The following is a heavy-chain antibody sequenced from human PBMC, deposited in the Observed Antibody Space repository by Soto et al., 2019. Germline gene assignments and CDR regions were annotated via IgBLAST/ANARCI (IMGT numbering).Heavy chain of an antibody. Sequence: QVQLVQSGAEVKKPGSSVKVSCKASGGTFSSYAISWVRQAPGQGLEWMGGIIPIFGTANYAQKFQGRVTITADESTSTAYMELSSLRSEDTAVYYCASSDSIYYYDSSGYLFRSFDYWGQGTLVTVSS. J-gene: IGHJ4*02. CDR3: ASSDSIYYYDSSGYLFRSFDY. CDR1: GGTFSSYA. D-gene: IGHD3-22*01. CDR2: IIPIFGTA. V-gene: IGHV1-69*12.